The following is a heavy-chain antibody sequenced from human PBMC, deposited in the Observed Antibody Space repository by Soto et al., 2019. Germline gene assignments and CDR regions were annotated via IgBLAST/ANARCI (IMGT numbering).Heavy chain of an antibody. CDR3: ARVPQWLDSNWFDP. CDR2: INAGNGNT. Sequence: ASVKVSCKASGYTFTNYAIHWVRQAPGQRLKWMGWINAGNGNTKYSQKFQGRVTITSDTSASIAYMDLSSLRSEDTAVYYCARVPQWLDSNWFDPWGQGTLVTVSS. J-gene: IGHJ5*02. D-gene: IGHD6-19*01. CDR1: GYTFTNYA. V-gene: IGHV1-3*01.